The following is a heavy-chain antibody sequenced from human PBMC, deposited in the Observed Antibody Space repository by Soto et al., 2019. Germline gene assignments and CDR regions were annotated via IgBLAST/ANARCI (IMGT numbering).Heavy chain of an antibody. CDR1: GFLFGSYA. J-gene: IGHJ4*02. CDR3: AKAWRTYFFDY. D-gene: IGHD3-3*01. Sequence: GGSLRLSCAASGFLFGSYAMSWVRQAPGKGLEWVSAISSSGDNTFYGDSVKGRFTISRDNPENTVYLQMNNLRADDTAVYYCAKAWRTYFFDYWGQGALVTVSS. V-gene: IGHV3-23*01. CDR2: ISSSGDNT.